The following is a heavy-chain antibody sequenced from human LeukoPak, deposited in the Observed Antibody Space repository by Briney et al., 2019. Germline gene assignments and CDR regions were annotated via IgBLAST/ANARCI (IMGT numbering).Heavy chain of an antibody. CDR2: IWSDGSDK. CDR3: AKDAQRGFDYSNSLQN. V-gene: IGHV3-33*06. CDR1: GFTFSHYG. J-gene: IGHJ1*01. Sequence: GGSLRLSCAASGFTFSHYGMHWVRQTPGAGLEWVAVIWSDGSDKYYAKSVKGRFTISRDNSKNSLSLQMNSLRAEDTAVYYCAKDAQRGFDYSNSLQNWGQGILVTVSS. D-gene: IGHD4-11*01.